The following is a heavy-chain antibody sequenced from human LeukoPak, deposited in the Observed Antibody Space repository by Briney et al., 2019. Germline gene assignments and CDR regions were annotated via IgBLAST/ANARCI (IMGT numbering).Heavy chain of an antibody. CDR2: INSDASDT. CDR3: ARGPNSNWSGLDF. CDR1: GFTFSRHW. Sequence: GGSLRLSCAASGFTFSRHWMHWVRQAPGKGLVWISRINSDASDTNYADFVKGRFTVSRDNAKNTLYLQVNNLRAEDTAVYYCARGPNSNWSGLDFWGQGTLLTVSS. D-gene: IGHD6-6*01. V-gene: IGHV3-74*01. J-gene: IGHJ4*02.